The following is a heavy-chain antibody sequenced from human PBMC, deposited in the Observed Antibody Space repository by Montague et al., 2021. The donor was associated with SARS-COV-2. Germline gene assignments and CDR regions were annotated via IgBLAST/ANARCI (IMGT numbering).Heavy chain of an antibody. V-gene: IGHV4-39*01. J-gene: IGHJ5*02. D-gene: IGHD2-2*01. CDR1: GGSVSGTSYY. CDR2: IHHSGTT. Sequence: SETLSLTCTVSGGSVSGTSYYWAWIRQPPGKGLEWIVNIHHSGTTFYNLSLKSRVTISVDTPKNEVSLKLNSVTAADTAVYYCARQGGPAGKHWSDPWGQGTLVTVSS. CDR3: ARQGGPAGKHWSDP.